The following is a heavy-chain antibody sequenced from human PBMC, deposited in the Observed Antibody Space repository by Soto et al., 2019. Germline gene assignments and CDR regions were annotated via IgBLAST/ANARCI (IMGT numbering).Heavy chain of an antibody. CDR1: GGTFSSYA. J-gene: IGHJ3*02. D-gene: IGHD4-17*01. Sequence: SVKVSCKASGGTFSSYAISWVRQAPGQGLEWMGGIIPIFGTANYAQKFQGRVTITADKSTSTACMELSSLRSEDTAVYYCASVSEGEYGDPDAFDIWGQGTMVTVSS. CDR2: IIPIFGTA. V-gene: IGHV1-69*06. CDR3: ASVSEGEYGDPDAFDI.